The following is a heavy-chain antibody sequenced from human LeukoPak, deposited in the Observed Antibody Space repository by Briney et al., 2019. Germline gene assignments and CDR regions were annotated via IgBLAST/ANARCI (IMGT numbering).Heavy chain of an antibody. CDR1: GGSISSSSYY. CDR2: LYYSGST. V-gene: IGHV4-39*01. J-gene: IGHJ4*02. Sequence: SETLPLTCTVSGGSISSSSYYWGWIRQPPGKGLEWIGSLYYSGSTYYNPSLKSRVTISVDTSKNQFSLKLNSVTAADTAVYYCARHDAVGSGWSPFDYWGQGTLVTVSS. CDR3: ARHDAVGSGWSPFDY. D-gene: IGHD6-19*01.